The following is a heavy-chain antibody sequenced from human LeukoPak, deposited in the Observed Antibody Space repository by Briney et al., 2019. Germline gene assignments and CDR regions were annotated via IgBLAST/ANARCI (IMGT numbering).Heavy chain of an antibody. CDR3: ATSTLSPGTIGSFDY. J-gene: IGHJ4*02. V-gene: IGHV3-11*04. Sequence: PGGSLRLSCAAPGFSFSDYYMSWIRQAPGKGLEWVSYISGSGTTMYYADSVKGRFTVSKDNGKNSLYLQMNSLRAEDTAVYYCATSTLSPGTIGSFDYWGQGTLVTVSS. D-gene: IGHD3-10*01. CDR2: ISGSGTTM. CDR1: GFSFSDYY.